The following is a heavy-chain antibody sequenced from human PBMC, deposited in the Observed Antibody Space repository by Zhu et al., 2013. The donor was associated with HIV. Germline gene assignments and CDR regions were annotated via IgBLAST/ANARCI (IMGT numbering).Heavy chain of an antibody. CDR3: ARDAPVAGFPTYYFDY. CDR1: GYTFTNYL. J-gene: IGHJ4*02. Sequence: QVQLVQSGAAVKKPGASVKVSCKASGYTFTNYLMHWVRQAPGQRLEWMGWINADNGNTKYSQKFQGTVTITRDTSASTAYMELRSLRSEDTAVYYCARDAPVAGFPTYYFDYWGQGILVTVSS. V-gene: IGHV1-3*01. CDR2: INADNGNT. D-gene: IGHD6-19*01.